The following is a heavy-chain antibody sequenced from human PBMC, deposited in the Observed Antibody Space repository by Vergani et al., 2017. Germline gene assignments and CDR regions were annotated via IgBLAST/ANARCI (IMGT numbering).Heavy chain of an antibody. V-gene: IGHV3-30*01. CDR2: ISYDGSNK. CDR3: ARDSSGRMVLNY. J-gene: IGHJ4*02. CDR1: GFTFSSYA. D-gene: IGHD2-15*01. Sequence: QVQLVESGGGVVQPGRSLRLSCAASGFTFSSYAMHWVRQAPGKGLEWVAVISYDGSNKYYADSVKGRFTISRDNSKNTLYLQMNSLRAEDTAVYYCARDSSGRMVLNYWGQGTLVTVSS.